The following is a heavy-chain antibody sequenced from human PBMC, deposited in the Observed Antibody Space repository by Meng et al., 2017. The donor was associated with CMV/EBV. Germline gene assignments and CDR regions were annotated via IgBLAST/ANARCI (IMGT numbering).Heavy chain of an antibody. V-gene: IGHV4-39*07. D-gene: IGHD2-8*01. Sequence: QGQLEESGPGLVKPSETLSLTGTVSGGSISSSSYYWGWIRQPPGKGLEWIGSIYYSGSTYYNPSPKSRVTISVDTSKNQFSLKLSSVTAADTAVYYCARAIVLMVYAENWFDPWGQGTLVTVSS. CDR2: IYYSGST. J-gene: IGHJ5*02. CDR3: ARAIVLMVYAENWFDP. CDR1: GGSISSSSYY.